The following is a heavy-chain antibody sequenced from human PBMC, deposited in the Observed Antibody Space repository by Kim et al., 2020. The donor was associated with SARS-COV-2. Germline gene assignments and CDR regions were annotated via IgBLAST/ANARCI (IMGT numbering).Heavy chain of an antibody. CDR3: ARGGIPVDRSYYALDV. CDR1: GDSVSSDSAA. J-gene: IGHJ6*02. Sequence: SQTLSLTCAISGDSVSSDSAAWNWIRQSPSRGLEWLGRTYYRSKWYNDYAVSVRGRTTINPDTSKNQFSLQLNFVTPEDTAVYYCARGGIPVDRSYYALDVWGQGTTVTVSS. V-gene: IGHV6-1*01. CDR2: TYYRSKWYN. D-gene: IGHD6-19*01.